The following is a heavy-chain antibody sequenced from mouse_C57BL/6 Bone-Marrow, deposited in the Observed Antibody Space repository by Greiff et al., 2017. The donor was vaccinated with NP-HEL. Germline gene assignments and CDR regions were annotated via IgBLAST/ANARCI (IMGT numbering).Heavy chain of an antibody. D-gene: IGHD2-4*01. CDR2: IYYSGTI. J-gene: IGHJ2*01. V-gene: IGHV3-5*01. Sequence: EVQLQQSGPGLVKPSQTVFLTCTVTGISITTGNYRWSWIRQFPGNKLEWIGYIYYSGTITYNPSLTSRTTITRDTPKNQFFLEMNSLTAEDTATYYCARERIYYDYYFDYWGQGTTLTVSS. CDR3: ARERIYYDYYFDY. CDR1: GISITTGNYR.